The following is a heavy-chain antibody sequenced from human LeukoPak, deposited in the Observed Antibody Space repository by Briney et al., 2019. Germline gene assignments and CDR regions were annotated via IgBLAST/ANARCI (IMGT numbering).Heavy chain of an antibody. D-gene: IGHD2-2*02. Sequence: GESLKISCKGSGYIFTSFWIGWVRQMPGKGLEWMGIIYPGDSDTTYSPSFQGQVTISADKSISTAYLQWSSLKASDTAMYYCAREGYCSSTNCYTPYYYYGMDVWGQGTTVTVSS. CDR3: AREGYCSSTNCYTPYYYYGMDV. CDR1: GYIFTSFW. CDR2: IYPGDSDT. V-gene: IGHV5-51*01. J-gene: IGHJ6*02.